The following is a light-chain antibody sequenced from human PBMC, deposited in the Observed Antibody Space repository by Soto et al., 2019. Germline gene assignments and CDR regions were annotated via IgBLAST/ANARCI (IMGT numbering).Light chain of an antibody. V-gene: IGLV2-14*03. Sequence: QSALTQPASVSGSPGQSITISCTGTSSDVGGYNYVSWYQPHPGKAPKLMIYHVSNRPSGVSNRFSGSKSGNTASLTSSGLQAEDEADYYCSSYASSSTLYVFGAGTKVTVL. CDR1: SSDVGGYNY. CDR3: SSYASSSTLYV. J-gene: IGLJ1*01. CDR2: HVS.